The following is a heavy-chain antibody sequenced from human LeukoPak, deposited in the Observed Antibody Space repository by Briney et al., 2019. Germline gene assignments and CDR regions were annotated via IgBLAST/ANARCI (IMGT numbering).Heavy chain of an antibody. V-gene: IGHV4-59*01. Sequence: PETPSLICTVSGGSISSYYWSWIRQPPGKGLEWIGYIYYSGSIYYNPSLKSRVTISVDTSKNQFSLKVSSVTAADTAVYYCARGNWYLDYWGQGTLVAVSS. CDR2: IYYSGSI. CDR3: ARGNWYLDY. D-gene: IGHD1-1*01. J-gene: IGHJ4*02. CDR1: GGSISSYY.